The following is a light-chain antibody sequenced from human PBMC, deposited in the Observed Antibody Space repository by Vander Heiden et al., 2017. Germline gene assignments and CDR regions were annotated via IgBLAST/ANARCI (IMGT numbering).Light chain of an antibody. CDR1: KVGDKY. V-gene: IGLV3-1*01. CDR3: QAWDSSTVV. Sequence: SYELTQPPSVSVSPGQKASITCSGDKVGDKYACWYQQKPGQSPVLVIYQDSKRPSGIPERFSGSNSGNTATLTISGTQAMDEADYYCQAWDSSTVVFGGGTKLTVL. J-gene: IGLJ2*01. CDR2: QDS.